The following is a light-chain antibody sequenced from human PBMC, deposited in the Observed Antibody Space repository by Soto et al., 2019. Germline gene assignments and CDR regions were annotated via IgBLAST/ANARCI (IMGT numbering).Light chain of an antibody. V-gene: IGLV2-14*01. CDR2: NVS. Sequence: QSALTQPASASGFPGQSITISCTGTSSDVGGYNYVSWYQQHPGKAPKLMIYNVSNRPSGVSNRFSGSKSGNTASLTISGLQAEDEGHYYCSSFTSTNTVLFGGRTKVTVL. CDR1: SSDVGGYNY. CDR3: SSFTSTNTVL. J-gene: IGLJ2*01.